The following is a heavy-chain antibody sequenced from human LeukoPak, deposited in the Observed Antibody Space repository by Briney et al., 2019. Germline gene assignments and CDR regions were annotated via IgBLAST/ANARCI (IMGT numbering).Heavy chain of an antibody. J-gene: IGHJ5*02. CDR3: AVHGSKHYGSGSYYSNWFDP. Sequence: SVKVSCKASGGTFISYAISWVRQAPGQGLEWMGGIIPIFGTTNYAQKFQGKGTISTDETTSTAYMELGSLRFEDTAVYYCAVHGSKHYGSGSYYSNWFDPWGQGTLVTVSS. V-gene: IGHV1-69*05. D-gene: IGHD3-10*01. CDR1: GGTFISYA. CDR2: IIPIFGTT.